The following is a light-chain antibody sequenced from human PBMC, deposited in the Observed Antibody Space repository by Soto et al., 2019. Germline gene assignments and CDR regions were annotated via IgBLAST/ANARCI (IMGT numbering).Light chain of an antibody. Sequence: DIQMTQSPSSVSASLGDRVTITCRASQAIRTWLAWYQQTPGTAPKLLIYTASRLQSGVPSRFSGSGSGTDFTLTISSLQPEDFAVYYCQQYGNSPQTFGQGTKVDI. CDR2: TAS. CDR1: QAIRTW. V-gene: IGKV1-12*01. CDR3: QQYGNSPQT. J-gene: IGKJ1*01.